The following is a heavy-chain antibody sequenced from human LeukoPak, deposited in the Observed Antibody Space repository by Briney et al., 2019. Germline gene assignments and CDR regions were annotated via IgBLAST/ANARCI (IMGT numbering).Heavy chain of an antibody. J-gene: IGHJ5*02. CDR2: INPNSGGT. Sequence: ASVRVSCKASGYTFTGYYMHWVRQAPGQGLEWMGWINPNSGGTNYAQKFQGRVTMTRDTSISTAYMELSRLRSDDTAVYYCARDLLVGATLGNWFDPWGQGTLVTVSS. CDR3: ARDLLVGATLGNWFDP. D-gene: IGHD1-26*01. CDR1: GYTFTGYY. V-gene: IGHV1-2*02.